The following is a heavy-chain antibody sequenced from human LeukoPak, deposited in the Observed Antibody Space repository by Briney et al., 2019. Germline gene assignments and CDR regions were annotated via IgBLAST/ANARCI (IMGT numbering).Heavy chain of an antibody. CDR1: GFTFSSYG. CDR3: ARDRGYCSGGTCFVSYFDL. V-gene: IGHV3-21*01. J-gene: IGHJ4*02. D-gene: IGHD2-15*01. CDR2: ISSSSSYI. Sequence: GGSPRLSCAASGFTFSSYGMHWVRQAPGKGLEWVSSISSSSSYIYYADSVKGRFTISRDNAKNSLYLQMNSLRAEDTAVYYCARDRGYCSGGTCFVSYFDLWGQGTLVTVSS.